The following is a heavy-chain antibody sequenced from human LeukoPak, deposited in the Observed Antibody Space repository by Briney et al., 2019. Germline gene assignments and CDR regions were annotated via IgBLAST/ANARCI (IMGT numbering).Heavy chain of an antibody. CDR1: GGTFSNYA. Sequence: SVKVSCKASGGTFSNYAISWVRQAPGQGLEWMGRINPILGVADYAQKFQGRVTITADKATGTAYMELSRLRSEDTAVYYCAREGIPGIAAAGLYYYYVMDVWGQGTTLTLPS. V-gene: IGHV1-69*04. J-gene: IGHJ6*02. CDR3: AREGIPGIAAAGLYYYYVMDV. CDR2: INPILGVA. D-gene: IGHD6-13*01.